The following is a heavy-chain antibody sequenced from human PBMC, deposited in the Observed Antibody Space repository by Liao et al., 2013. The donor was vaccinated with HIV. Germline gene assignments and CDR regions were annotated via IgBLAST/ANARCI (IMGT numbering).Heavy chain of an antibody. CDR1: GGSFSGYY. CDR2: INHSGST. V-gene: IGHV4-34*01. J-gene: IGHJ4*02. Sequence: QVQLQQWGAGLLKPSETLSLTCAVYGGSFSGYYWSWIRQPPGKGLEWIGEINHSGSTNYNPSLKSRVTMSVDTSKNQFSLKLSSVTAADTAVYYCARDSAFWSGYYNHIQQGTNFDYWGQGTLVTVSS. D-gene: IGHD3-3*01. CDR3: ARDSAFWSGYYNHIQQGTNFDY.